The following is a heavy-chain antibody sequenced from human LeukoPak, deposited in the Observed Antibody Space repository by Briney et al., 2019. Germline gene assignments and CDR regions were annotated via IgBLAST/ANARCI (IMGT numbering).Heavy chain of an antibody. V-gene: IGHV3-23*01. CDR2: NSGSGGST. D-gene: IGHD2-21*02. J-gene: IGHJ4*02. CDR3: AKDGHGDCANY. Sequence: GGSLRLSCAASGFSFSSYAMSWVRQAPGKGLEWVAGNSGSGGSTYSAASVKGRFTISRDNSKNTLYLQMNSLRAEDTAVYYCAKDGHGDCANYWGQGTLVAVSS. CDR1: GFSFSSYA.